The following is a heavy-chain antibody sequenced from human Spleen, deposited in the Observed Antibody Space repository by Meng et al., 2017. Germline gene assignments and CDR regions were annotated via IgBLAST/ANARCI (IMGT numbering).Heavy chain of an antibody. CDR3: ARDRGVYYYDSSGSPNFDY. CDR2: INPSGGST. CDR1: GYTFTSYY. J-gene: IGHJ4*02. D-gene: IGHD3-22*01. V-gene: IGHV1-46*01. Sequence: ASVKVSCKASGYTFTSYYMHWVRQAPGQGLEWMGIINPSGGSTSYAQKFQGRVTMTRDTSTSTVYMELSSLRSEDTAVYYCARDRGVYYYDSSGSPNFDYWGQGTLVTVSS.